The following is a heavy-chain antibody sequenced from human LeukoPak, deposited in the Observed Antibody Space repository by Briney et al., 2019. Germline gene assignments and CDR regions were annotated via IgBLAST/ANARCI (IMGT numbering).Heavy chain of an antibody. V-gene: IGHV4-34*01. CDR3: ARRVGGPRDFDY. J-gene: IGHJ4*02. CDR1: GGSFSGYY. Sequence: SETLSLTCAVYGGSFSGYYWSWIRQPPGKGLEWIGEINHSGSTNYNPSLKSRVTISVDTSKNQFSPKLSSVTAADTAVYYCARRVGGPRDFDYWGQGTLVTVSS. CDR2: INHSGST. D-gene: IGHD1-26*01.